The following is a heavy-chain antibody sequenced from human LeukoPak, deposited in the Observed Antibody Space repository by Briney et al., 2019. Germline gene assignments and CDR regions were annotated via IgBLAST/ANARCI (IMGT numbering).Heavy chain of an antibody. CDR2: INQDGSEK. D-gene: IGHD2-15*01. CDR3: ARLVAPFYYYIDV. CDR1: GYTFSTYW. V-gene: IGHV3-7*01. Sequence: GGSLRLSCAASGYTFSTYWMNWVRQAPGEGLEWVANINQDGSEKCYVDSVRGRFTISRDNAKNSLYLQTNSLRAEDTAVYYCARLVAPFYYYIDVWGKGTTVTVSS. J-gene: IGHJ6*03.